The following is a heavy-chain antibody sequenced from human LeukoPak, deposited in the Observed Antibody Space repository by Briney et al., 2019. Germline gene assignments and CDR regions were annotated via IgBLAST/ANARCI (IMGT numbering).Heavy chain of an antibody. V-gene: IGHV4-34*01. Sequence: SETLSLTCAVYGGSFSGYYWSWIRQPPGKGLEWIGEINHSGSTNYNPSLKSRVTISVDTSKNQFSLKLSSVTAADTAVYYCARGGGKVLRYFDWLTYFDYWGQGTLVTVSS. J-gene: IGHJ4*02. D-gene: IGHD3-9*01. CDR1: GGSFSGYY. CDR2: INHSGST. CDR3: ARGGGKVLRYFDWLTYFDY.